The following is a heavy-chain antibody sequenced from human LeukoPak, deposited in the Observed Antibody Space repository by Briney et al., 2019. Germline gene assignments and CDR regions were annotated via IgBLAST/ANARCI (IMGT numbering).Heavy chain of an antibody. V-gene: IGHV4-59*01. D-gene: IGHD3-10*01. CDR1: GGSISSYY. J-gene: IGHJ3*02. Sequence: SETLSLTCTVSGGSISSYYWSWIRQPPGKGLEWIGYIYYSGSTNYNPSLKSRVTMSVDTSKNQFSLRLSSVTAADTAVYYCARAPGGYGSGSRGAFDIWDQGTMVTVSS. CDR3: ARAPGGYGSGSRGAFDI. CDR2: IYYSGST.